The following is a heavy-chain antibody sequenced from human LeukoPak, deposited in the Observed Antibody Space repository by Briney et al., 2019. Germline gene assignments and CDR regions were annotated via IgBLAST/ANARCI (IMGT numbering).Heavy chain of an antibody. CDR1: GFTFSSYW. CDR3: TKDILPGGADV. Sequence: HPGGSLRLSCAASGFTFSSYWMSWVRQAPGKGLEWVANIKQDGSEKYYVDSVKGRFTISRDNAKNSLYLQMNSLRVEDTALYFCTKDILPGGADVWGQGTTVTVSS. J-gene: IGHJ6*02. D-gene: IGHD3-3*02. V-gene: IGHV3-7*03. CDR2: IKQDGSEK.